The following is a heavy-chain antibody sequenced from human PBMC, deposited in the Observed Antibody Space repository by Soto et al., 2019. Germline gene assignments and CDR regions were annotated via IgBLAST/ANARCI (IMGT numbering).Heavy chain of an antibody. CDR3: ARGVMVTSMVMRDFDL. J-gene: IGHJ2*01. CDR1: GFTFSSYG. Sequence: QVQLVESGGGVVQPGRSLRLSCAASGFTFSSYGMHWVRQAPGKGLEWVAVIWYDGSNKYYADSVKGRFTISRDNSKNTLYRQMNGLRAEDTAVCYCARGVMVTSMVMRDFDLWGRGTLVTVAS. V-gene: IGHV3-33*01. CDR2: IWYDGSNK. D-gene: IGHD2-21*02.